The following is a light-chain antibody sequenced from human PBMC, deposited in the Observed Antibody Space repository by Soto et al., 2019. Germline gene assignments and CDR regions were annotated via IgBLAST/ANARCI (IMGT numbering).Light chain of an antibody. Sequence: QSALTQPASVSGSLGQSITISCTGTSSDVGGYNYVSWYQQHPGIDPKVVILEVTKRPSGVSSRFSGSKSGNTASLTVSGLQAEDEGDYYCSSYTSSRTVLFGGGTKLTVL. V-gene: IGLV2-14*01. CDR2: EVT. CDR3: SSYTSSRTVL. J-gene: IGLJ2*01. CDR1: SSDVGGYNY.